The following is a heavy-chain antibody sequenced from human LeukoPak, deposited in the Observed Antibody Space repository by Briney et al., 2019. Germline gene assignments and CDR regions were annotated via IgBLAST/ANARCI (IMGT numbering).Heavy chain of an antibody. J-gene: IGHJ4*02. D-gene: IGHD1-26*01. Sequence: SETLSLTCTVSGGSISSSNYYWGWIRQPPGEGLEWIGYLYYSGSTYYNPSLKSRVTMSVDTSKNHFSLKLSSVTAADTAVYYCSRYYSGSYGFDYWGQGTLVTVSS. CDR1: GGSISSSNYY. CDR3: SRYYSGSYGFDY. V-gene: IGHV4-39*02. CDR2: LYYSGST.